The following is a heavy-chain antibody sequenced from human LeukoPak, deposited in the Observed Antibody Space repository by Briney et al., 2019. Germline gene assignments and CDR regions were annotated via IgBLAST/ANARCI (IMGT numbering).Heavy chain of an antibody. CDR2: IWYDGSNK. D-gene: IGHD3-22*01. J-gene: IGHJ6*02. Sequence: GGSLRLSCAASGFTFSSYGMHWVRQAPGKGLEWVVVIWYDGSNKYYADSVKGRFTISRDNSKNTLYLQMNSLRAEDTAVYYCARVVNPYYYYGMDVWGQGTTVTVSS. CDR3: ARVVNPYYYYGMDV. V-gene: IGHV3-33*01. CDR1: GFTFSSYG.